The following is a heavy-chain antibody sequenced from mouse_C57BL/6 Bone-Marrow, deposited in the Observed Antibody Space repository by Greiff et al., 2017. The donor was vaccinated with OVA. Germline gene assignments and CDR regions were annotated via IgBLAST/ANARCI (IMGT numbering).Heavy chain of an antibody. CDR2: IDPSDSET. CDR3: ARAYYYGSSYRYFDV. CDR1: GYTFTSYW. Sequence: VQLQQPGAELVRPGSSVKLSCKASGYTFTSYWMHWVKQRPIQGLEWIGNIDPSDSETHYNQKFKDKATLTVDKSSSTAYMQLSSLTSEDSAVYYCARAYYYGSSYRYFDVWGTGTTVTVSS. V-gene: IGHV1-52*01. D-gene: IGHD1-1*01. J-gene: IGHJ1*03.